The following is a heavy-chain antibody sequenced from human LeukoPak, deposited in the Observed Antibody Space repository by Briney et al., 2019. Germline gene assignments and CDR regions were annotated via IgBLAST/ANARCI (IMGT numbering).Heavy chain of an antibody. Sequence: PSETLSLTCAVYGGSFSGYYWIWIRQPAGKGLEWIGRIFTSGNTNYNPSLKSRVTMSVDTSKNQFSLRLTSLTAADTAMYYCARSCSAGSCFLYWGQGTLVTVSS. CDR1: GGSFSGYY. CDR3: ARSCSAGSCFLY. V-gene: IGHV4-59*10. CDR2: IFTSGNT. J-gene: IGHJ4*02. D-gene: IGHD2-15*01.